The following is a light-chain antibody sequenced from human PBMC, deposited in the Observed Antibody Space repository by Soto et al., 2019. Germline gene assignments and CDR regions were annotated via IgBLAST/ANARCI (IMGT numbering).Light chain of an antibody. CDR1: QSVSSY. CDR3: QQYGSSYPWT. CDR2: DAS. V-gene: IGKV3-20*01. J-gene: IGKJ1*01. Sequence: ETALTQSPVTLPLSQGERVTLYCRASQSVSSYLAWYQQKPGQAPRLLIYDASNRATGIPARFSGSGSGTDFTLTVRRLEPEDFAVYYCQQYGSSYPWTFGQGTKVDI.